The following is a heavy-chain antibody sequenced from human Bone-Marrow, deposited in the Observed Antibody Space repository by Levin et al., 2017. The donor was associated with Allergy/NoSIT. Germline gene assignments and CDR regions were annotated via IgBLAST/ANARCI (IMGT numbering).Heavy chain of an antibody. CDR2: IYYSGST. CDR1: GGSISSGGYY. J-gene: IGHJ5*02. V-gene: IGHV4-31*03. Sequence: SETLSLTCTVSGGSISSGGYYWSWIRQHPGKGLEWIGYIYYSGSTYYNPSLKSRVTISVDTSKNQFSLKLSSVTAADTAVYYCARVTWQQLVNWFDPWGQGTLVTVSS. D-gene: IGHD6-13*01. CDR3: ARVTWQQLVNWFDP.